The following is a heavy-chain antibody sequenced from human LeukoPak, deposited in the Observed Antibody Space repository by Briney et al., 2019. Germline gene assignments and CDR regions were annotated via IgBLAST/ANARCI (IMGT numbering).Heavy chain of an antibody. CDR2: IGTKGDT. CDR3: AREMSDTVTWGWYFDL. Sequence: GGSLRLSCAASGLIFSSYDMHWVRHATGKGVEGVSAIGTKGDTYYSDSVRGRFTISRENGKNSLYLQMNSLRAGDTAVYYCAREMSDTVTWGWYFDLWGRGTLVTVSS. CDR1: GLIFSSYD. J-gene: IGHJ2*01. D-gene: IGHD4-17*01. V-gene: IGHV3-13*01.